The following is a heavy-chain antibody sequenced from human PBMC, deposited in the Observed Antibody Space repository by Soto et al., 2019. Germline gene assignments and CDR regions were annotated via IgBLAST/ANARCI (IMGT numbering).Heavy chain of an antibody. D-gene: IGHD1-26*01. J-gene: IGHJ3*02. CDR2: ISGSGGST. CDR3: AKDPVVGTRRAFDI. CDR1: GFTFSNFA. Sequence: EVQLLESGGGLVQPGGSLRLSCAASGFTFSNFAMNWVRQAPGKGLEWVLAISGSGGSTYYADSVKGRFTISRDNSKNTLYLQMNRMRAEDTAVYYCAKDPVVGTRRAFDIWGQGTMVTVSS. V-gene: IGHV3-23*01.